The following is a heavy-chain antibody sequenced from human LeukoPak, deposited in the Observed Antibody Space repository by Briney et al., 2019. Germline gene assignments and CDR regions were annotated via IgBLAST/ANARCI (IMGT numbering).Heavy chain of an antibody. CDR2: IYYSGST. CDR1: GGSISSSSYY. D-gene: IGHD4-17*01. J-gene: IGHJ4*02. V-gene: IGHV4-39*01. Sequence: PSETLSLTCTVSGGSISSSSYYWGWIRQPPGKGLEWIGSIYYSGSTYYNPSLKSRVTISVDTSKKQFSLKLSSVTAADTAVYYCARQPNRYGDYDLNFDYWGQGTLVTVSS. CDR3: ARQPNRYGDYDLNFDY.